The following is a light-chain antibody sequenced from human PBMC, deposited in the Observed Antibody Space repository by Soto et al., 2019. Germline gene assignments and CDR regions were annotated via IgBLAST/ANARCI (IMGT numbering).Light chain of an antibody. CDR2: DAS. CDR1: QSVRSNN. V-gene: IGKV3-20*01. J-gene: IGKJ5*01. CDR3: QQYGSAPPIT. Sequence: EIVLTQSPGTLSLSPGERATLSCRASQSVRSNNLAWYQQKPGQAPRLLIYDASSRPTGIPDRFGGSGSGTDFTLTISRLEAEDFAVYYCQQYGSAPPITFGQGTRLEIK.